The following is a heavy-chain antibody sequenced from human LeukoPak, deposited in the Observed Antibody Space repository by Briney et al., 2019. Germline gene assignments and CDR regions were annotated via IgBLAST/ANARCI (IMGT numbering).Heavy chain of an antibody. D-gene: IGHD4-17*01. Sequence: SETLSLTCTVSGGSISSYYWSWLRQPPGKGLEWLGYIYYSGSTNYNPSLKSRVTISVDTSKNQFSLKLSSVTAADTAVYYCARGHGIDYGDEGWFDPWGQGTLVTVSS. J-gene: IGHJ5*02. V-gene: IGHV4-59*01. CDR1: GGSISSYY. CDR3: ARGHGIDYGDEGWFDP. CDR2: IYYSGST.